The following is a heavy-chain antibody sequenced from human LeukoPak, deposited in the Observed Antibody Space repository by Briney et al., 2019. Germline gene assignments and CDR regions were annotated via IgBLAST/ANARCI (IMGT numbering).Heavy chain of an antibody. Sequence: ASVKVSCKASGYTFTSYGINWVRQATGQGLEWMGWMNPNSGNTGYAQKFQGRVTMTRNTSISTAYMELSSLRSEDTAVYYCARGRISPTYYDFWSGYYPEYNWFDPWGQGTLVTVSS. CDR1: GYTFTSYG. J-gene: IGHJ5*02. CDR3: ARGRISPTYYDFWSGYYPEYNWFDP. D-gene: IGHD3-3*01. CDR2: MNPNSGNT. V-gene: IGHV1-8*02.